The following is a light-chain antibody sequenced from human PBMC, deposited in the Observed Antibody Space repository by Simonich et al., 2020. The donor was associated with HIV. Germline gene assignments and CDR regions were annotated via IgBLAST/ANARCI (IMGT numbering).Light chain of an antibody. CDR2: WAA. Sequence: DIVMTQSPDSLAVSLGARATIDCNSSQSLLYSSNNQTYLAWYQQKPGQPPKLLIYWAATREAGVPDRFSGSGSGTDFTLTISSLQAEDVAVYYCQQYYDTPYSFGQGTKVEIK. J-gene: IGKJ2*01. CDR1: QSLLYSSNNQTY. V-gene: IGKV4-1*01. CDR3: QQYYDTPYS.